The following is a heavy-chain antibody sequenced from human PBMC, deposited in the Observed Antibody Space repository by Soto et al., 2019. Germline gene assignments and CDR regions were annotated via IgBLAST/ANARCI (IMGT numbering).Heavy chain of an antibody. Sequence: GSLRLSCAASGFTFSSYSMNWVRQAPGKGLEWVSYISSSSSTIYYADSVKGRFTISRDNAKNSLYLQMNSLRDEDTAVYYCARGRGYCSGISCYIDYWGQGILVTVSS. CDR1: GFTFSSYS. D-gene: IGHD2-2*02. J-gene: IGHJ4*02. V-gene: IGHV3-48*02. CDR2: ISSSSSTI. CDR3: ARGRGYCSGISCYIDY.